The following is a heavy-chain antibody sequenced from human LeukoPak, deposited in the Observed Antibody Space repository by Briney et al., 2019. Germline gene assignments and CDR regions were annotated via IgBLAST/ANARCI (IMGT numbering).Heavy chain of an antibody. CDR3: ARVLYYYDSRGYYYDAFDI. D-gene: IGHD3-22*01. J-gene: IGHJ3*02. V-gene: IGHV4-59*01. CDR2: IYYSGST. Sequence: KPSETLSLTCTVSGGSISSYYWSWIRQPPGKGLEWIGYIYYSGSTNYNPSLKSRVTISVDTSKNQFSLKLSSVTAADTAVYYCARVLYYYDSRGYYYDAFDIWGQGTMVTVSS. CDR1: GGSISSYY.